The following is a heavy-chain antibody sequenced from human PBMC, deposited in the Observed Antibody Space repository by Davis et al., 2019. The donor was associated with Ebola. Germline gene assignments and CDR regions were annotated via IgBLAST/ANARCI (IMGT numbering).Heavy chain of an antibody. CDR3: ATLWFGELLGMDV. D-gene: IGHD3-10*01. Sequence: AASVKVSCKASGYTFTVFYVHWVRQAPGQGPEWMGRINPNSGGTNYAHKFQGRVTMTRDTSISTAYMELSRLRSDDTAVYYCATLWFGELLGMDVWGKGTTVTVSS. V-gene: IGHV1-2*06. CDR1: GYTFTVFY. J-gene: IGHJ6*04. CDR2: INPNSGGT.